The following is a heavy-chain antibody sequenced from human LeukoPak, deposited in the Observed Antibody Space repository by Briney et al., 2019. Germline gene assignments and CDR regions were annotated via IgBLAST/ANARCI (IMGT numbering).Heavy chain of an antibody. CDR3: VGWDYYYMDV. J-gene: IGHJ6*03. CDR1: GFTFSNYA. Sequence: AGGSLRLSCSASGFTFSNYAMSWVRQAPGKGLMWVARINEYGSSTTYADSVKGRFTISRDNAKKTMYLQMNSLSVEDTAVYHCVGWDYYYMDVWGKGTTVTVSS. V-gene: IGHV3-74*03. CDR2: INEYGSST. D-gene: IGHD6-19*01.